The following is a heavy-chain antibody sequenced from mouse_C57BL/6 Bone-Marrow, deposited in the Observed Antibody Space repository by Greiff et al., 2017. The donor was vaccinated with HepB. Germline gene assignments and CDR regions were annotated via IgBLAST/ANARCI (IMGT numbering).Heavy chain of an antibody. V-gene: IGHV5-16*01. CDR3: ARELLYYFDY. CDR2: INYDGSST. Sequence: EVKVVESEGGLVQPGSSMKLSCTASGFTFSDYYMAWVRQVPEKGLEWVANINYDGSSTYYLDSLKSRFIISRDNAKNILYLQMSSLKSEDTATYYCARELLYYFDYWGQGTTLTVSS. CDR1: GFTFSDYY. J-gene: IGHJ2*01.